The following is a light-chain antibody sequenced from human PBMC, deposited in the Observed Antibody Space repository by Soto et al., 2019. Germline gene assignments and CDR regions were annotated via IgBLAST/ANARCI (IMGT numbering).Light chain of an antibody. Sequence: SYELTQPPSVSVAAGQAARITCGGNNIGSKSVHWYQQKSGQAPVLVVYDGSDRPSGIPVRFSGSNSGNTATLTISRVAAGDEADYYCCSYAGSSTPYVFGTGTKLTVL. CDR2: DGS. V-gene: IGLV3-21*02. CDR1: NIGSKS. J-gene: IGLJ1*01. CDR3: CSYAGSSTPYV.